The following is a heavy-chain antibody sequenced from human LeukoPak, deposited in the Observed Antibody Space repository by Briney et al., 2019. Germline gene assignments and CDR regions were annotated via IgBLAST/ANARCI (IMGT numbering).Heavy chain of an antibody. CDR3: ARRRDIVGAIDWFDP. CDR1: GGSISSYY. V-gene: IGHV4-59*08. J-gene: IGHJ5*02. D-gene: IGHD1-26*01. Sequence: SETLTLTCTVSGGSISSYYWSWIRQPPGKGLEWIGYIYYSGSTNYNPSLKSRVTISVDPSKNQFSLKLSSVTAADTAVYYCARRRDIVGAIDWFDPWGQGTLVTVSS. CDR2: IYYSGST.